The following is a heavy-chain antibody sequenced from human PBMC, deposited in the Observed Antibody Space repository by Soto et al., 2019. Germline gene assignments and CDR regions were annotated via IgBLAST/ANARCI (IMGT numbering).Heavy chain of an antibody. V-gene: IGHV4-61*01. CDR2: IYYSGST. CDR3: ARGEGIAAAGPLFDY. CDR1: GGSVSSGRYY. D-gene: IGHD6-13*01. Sequence: PSETLSLTCTVSGGSVSSGRYYWSWIRQPPGKGLEWIGYIYYSGSTNYNPSLKSRVTISVDTSKNQFSLKLSSVTAADTAVYYCARGEGIAAAGPLFDYWGQGTLVTVSS. J-gene: IGHJ4*02.